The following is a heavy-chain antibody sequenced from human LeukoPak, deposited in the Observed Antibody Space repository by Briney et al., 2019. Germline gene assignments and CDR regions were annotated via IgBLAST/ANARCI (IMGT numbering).Heavy chain of an antibody. CDR3: ARWAYGDYGGGSDY. CDR1: GFTFSSYE. Sequence: GGSLRLSCAASGFTFSSYEMNWVRQAPGKGLEWVSYISSSGSTIYYADSVKGRFTISRDNAKNSLYLQMNSLRAEDTAVYYCARWAYGDYGGGSDYWGQGTLVTVSS. CDR2: ISSSGSTI. J-gene: IGHJ4*02. D-gene: IGHD4-17*01. V-gene: IGHV3-48*03.